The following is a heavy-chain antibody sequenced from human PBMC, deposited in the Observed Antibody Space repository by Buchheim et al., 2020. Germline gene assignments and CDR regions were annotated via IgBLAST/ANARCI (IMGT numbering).Heavy chain of an antibody. V-gene: IGHV3-30-3*01. Sequence: QVQLVESGGGVVQPGRSLRLSCAASVFTFSSYAMHWVRQAPGKGLEWVAVISYDGSNKYYADSVKGRFTISRDNSNNTLYLQMNSLRAEDTAVYYCARGVTLGVRGGMDVWGQGTT. CDR2: ISYDGSNK. CDR1: VFTFSSYA. CDR3: ARGVTLGVRGGMDV. J-gene: IGHJ6*02. D-gene: IGHD3-16*02.